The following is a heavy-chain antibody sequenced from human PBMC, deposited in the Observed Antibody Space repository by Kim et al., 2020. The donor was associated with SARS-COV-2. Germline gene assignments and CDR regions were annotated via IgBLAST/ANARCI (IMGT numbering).Heavy chain of an antibody. CDR2: ISYDGSNK. Sequence: GGSLRLSCAASGFTFSSYAMHWVRQAPGKGLEWVAVISYDGSNKYYVDSVKGRFTISRDNSKNTLYLQMNSLRAEDTAVYYCARGPEGGQQLIYYYYYGMDVWGQGTTVTVSS. J-gene: IGHJ6*02. V-gene: IGHV3-30*04. D-gene: IGHD6-13*01. CDR1: GFTFSSYA. CDR3: ARGPEGGQQLIYYYYYGMDV.